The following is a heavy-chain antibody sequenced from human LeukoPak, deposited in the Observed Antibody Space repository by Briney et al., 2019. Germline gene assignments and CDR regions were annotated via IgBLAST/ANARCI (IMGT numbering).Heavy chain of an antibody. V-gene: IGHV1-46*01. CDR1: RYTLTSHY. D-gene: IGHD3-16*01. Sequence: ASVNVSCKASRYTLTSHYMHCVRQPPAQGVEGMGLISPRGGGTNYGQKLQGRVTMTSDTSTSTVYMELSRLRPAAMAVYYCAMGMQLRVVELFVDRRYDGFDLWGQGTMVTVSS. CDR3: AMGMQLRVVELFVDRRYDGFDL. CDR2: ISPRGGGT. J-gene: IGHJ3*01.